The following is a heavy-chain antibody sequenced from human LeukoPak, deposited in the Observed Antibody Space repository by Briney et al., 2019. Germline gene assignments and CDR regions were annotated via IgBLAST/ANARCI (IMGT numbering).Heavy chain of an antibody. V-gene: IGHV3-15*01. CDR2: IKSKDDGGTT. Sequence: PGGSLRLSCAASGFTFSSYWMSWVRQVPGKGLEWVGRIKSKDDGGTTDYAAPVKGRFTISRDDSKNTLDLQMNSLKSEDTAVYYCTTDPTGTISDYWGQGTLVTVSS. J-gene: IGHJ4*02. D-gene: IGHD3-9*01. CDR1: GFTFSSYW. CDR3: TTDPTGTISDY.